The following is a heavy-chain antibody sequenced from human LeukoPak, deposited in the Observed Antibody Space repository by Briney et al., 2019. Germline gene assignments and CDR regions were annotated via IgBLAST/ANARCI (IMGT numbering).Heavy chain of an antibody. CDR3: ARVRVVPAAYLGWYYFDY. CDR2: ISSSSSTI. Sequence: GGSLRLSCAASGFTFSSYSMNWVRQAPGKGLEWVSYISSSSSTIYYADSVEGRFTISRDNAKNSLYLQMNSLRDEDTAVYYCARVRVVPAAYLGWYYFDYWGQGTLVTVSS. J-gene: IGHJ4*02. CDR1: GFTFSSYS. V-gene: IGHV3-48*02. D-gene: IGHD2-2*01.